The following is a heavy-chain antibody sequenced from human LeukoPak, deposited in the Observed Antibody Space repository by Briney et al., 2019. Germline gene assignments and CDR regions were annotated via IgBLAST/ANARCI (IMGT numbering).Heavy chain of an antibody. D-gene: IGHD2-15*01. CDR1: GYTFTSYG. Sequence: EASVKVSCKASGYTFTSYGISWVRRAPGQGLEWMGWISAYNGNTNYAQKLQGRVTMTTDTSTSTAYMELGSLRSDDTAVYYCARADIVVVVAADYYFDYWGQGTLVTVSS. J-gene: IGHJ4*02. CDR3: ARADIVVVVAADYYFDY. CDR2: ISAYNGNT. V-gene: IGHV1-18*01.